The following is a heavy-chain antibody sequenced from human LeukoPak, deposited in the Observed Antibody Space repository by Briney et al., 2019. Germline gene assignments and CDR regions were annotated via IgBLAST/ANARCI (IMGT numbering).Heavy chain of an antibody. CDR2: IKQDGSET. J-gene: IGHJ4*02. CDR1: GFTFSNYW. CDR3: ARDCPHDFRDLRPDY. D-gene: IGHD2/OR15-2a*01. V-gene: IGHV3-7*01. Sequence: GGSLRLSCAVSGFTFSNYWMSWVRQAPGKGLEWVANIKQDGSETFYVDSVKGRFTISRDNAKNSLYLQMNGLRAEDTAIYYCARDCPHDFRDLRPDYWGQGTLVTVSS.